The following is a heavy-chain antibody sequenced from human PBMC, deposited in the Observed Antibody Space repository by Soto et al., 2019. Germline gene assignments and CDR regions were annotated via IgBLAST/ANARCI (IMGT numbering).Heavy chain of an antibody. CDR1: GFSLSTSGVG. CDR2: IYWDDDK. J-gene: IGHJ3*02. CDR3: ARKVVAAAGDAFAI. Sequence: QITLKESGPTLVKPTQTLTLTCTFSGFSLSTSGVGVGWIRQPPGKALEWLALIYWDDDKRYSPSLKSRLTITKDTTNNQVVLTMSYMDTVATATYVCARKVVAAAGDAFAIWGKGTMVTVSS. D-gene: IGHD2-15*01. V-gene: IGHV2-5*02.